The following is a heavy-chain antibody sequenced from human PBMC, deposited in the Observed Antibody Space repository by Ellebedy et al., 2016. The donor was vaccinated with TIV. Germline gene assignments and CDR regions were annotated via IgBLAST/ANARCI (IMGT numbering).Heavy chain of an antibody. CDR1: GFTFGDYA. CDR2: IRSKTYGGTT. Sequence: GESLKISXTASGFTFGDYAMSWFRQAPGKGLERVAFIRSKTYGGTTQYAASVKDRFTISRDDSKSIAYLQMESLKSEDTAVYYCTRYSGSTFWGQGTLVTVSS. CDR3: TRYSGSTF. V-gene: IGHV3-49*03. J-gene: IGHJ4*02. D-gene: IGHD1-26*01.